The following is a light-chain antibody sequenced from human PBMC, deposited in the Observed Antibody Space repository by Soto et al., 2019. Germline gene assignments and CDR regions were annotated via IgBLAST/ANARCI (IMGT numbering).Light chain of an antibody. CDR2: AAS. V-gene: IGKV1-39*01. Sequence: DIQMTQSPSFLSASAGDRVTILCRASQSISNFLHWYQQKPGKAPKFLIYAASNLESGVPSRFAGSGSETDLTLTISSLQTEDFATYYCQQSYRNPRTFGVVTRVEIK. CDR1: QSISNF. J-gene: IGKJ1*01. CDR3: QQSYRNPRT.